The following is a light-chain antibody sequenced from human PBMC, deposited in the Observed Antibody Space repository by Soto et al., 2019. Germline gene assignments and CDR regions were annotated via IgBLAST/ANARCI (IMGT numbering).Light chain of an antibody. CDR3: SAYTARSTLV. V-gene: IGLV2-14*01. Sequence: QSALTQPASVSGSAGQSITISCSGTMRDVGAYNLVSWYQQHPGTAPKLIIYEVRNRPSGISSRFSGSRSGNTASLPISGLQHEDERYYYCSAYTARSTLVFGEGTKLTVL. CDR2: EVR. CDR1: MRDVGAYNL. J-gene: IGLJ3*02.